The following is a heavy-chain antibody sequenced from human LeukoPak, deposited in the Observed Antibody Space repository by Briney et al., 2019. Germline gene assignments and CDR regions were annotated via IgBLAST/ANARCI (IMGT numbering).Heavy chain of an antibody. Sequence: APVKVSCKVSGYTLTELSMHWARQAPGKGLEWMGWISANDGNTDYPQKLQGRVTMTTDTSTSTAYMELRSLRSDDTAVYYCARESHVTREDYWGQGTLVTVSS. CDR1: GYTLTELS. D-gene: IGHD3-10*01. CDR3: ARESHVTREDY. J-gene: IGHJ4*02. CDR2: ISANDGNT. V-gene: IGHV1-18*01.